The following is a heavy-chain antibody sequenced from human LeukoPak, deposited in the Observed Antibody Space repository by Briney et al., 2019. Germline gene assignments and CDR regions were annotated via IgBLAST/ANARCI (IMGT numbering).Heavy chain of an antibody. CDR1: GYTFTNFV. J-gene: IGHJ4*02. V-gene: IGHV1-8*03. D-gene: IGHD2-15*01. CDR3: AQQFCSGGSCPFDY. CDR2: MNPKTGNT. Sequence: ASVKVSCKASGYTFTNFVINWVRQATGQGLEWMGWMNPKTGNTGYAQKLQGRVTITGNTSISTAYMELSSLRSEDTAVYYCAQQFCSGGSCPFDYWGQGTLVTVSS.